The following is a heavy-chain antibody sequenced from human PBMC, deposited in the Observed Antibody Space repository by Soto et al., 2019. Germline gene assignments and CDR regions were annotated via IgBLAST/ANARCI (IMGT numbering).Heavy chain of an antibody. Sequence: GGSLGLSCAAFGFTFDDYAMHWVRQAPGKGLEWVSGISWNSGRIGYADSVKGRFTISRDNAKNSLYLQMNSLRAEDTALYYCAKDIRPFTVTSVDAFDIWGQGTMVTVSS. CDR2: ISWNSGRI. D-gene: IGHD4-17*01. J-gene: IGHJ3*02. CDR1: GFTFDDYA. CDR3: AKDIRPFTVTSVDAFDI. V-gene: IGHV3-9*01.